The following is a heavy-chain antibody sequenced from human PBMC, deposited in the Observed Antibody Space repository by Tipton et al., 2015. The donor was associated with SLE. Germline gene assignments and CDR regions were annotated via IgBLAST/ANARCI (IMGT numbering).Heavy chain of an antibody. J-gene: IGHJ5*02. CDR2: IYTSGST. Sequence: TLSLTCAVYGGSFSGYYWSWIRQPAGKGLEWIGRIYTSGSTNYNPSLKSRVTMSVDTSKNQFSLKLSSVTAADTAVYYCAREEYSSSYNWFDPWGQGTLVTVSS. D-gene: IGHD6-6*01. V-gene: IGHV4-59*10. CDR1: GGSFSGYY. CDR3: AREEYSSSYNWFDP.